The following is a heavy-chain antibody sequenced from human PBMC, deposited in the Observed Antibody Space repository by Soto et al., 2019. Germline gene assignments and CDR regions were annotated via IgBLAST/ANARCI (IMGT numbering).Heavy chain of an antibody. CDR3: ATFPASPARSSSLYLNYYCMDL. V-gene: IGHV5-51*01. CDR1: GYSFTNYW. CDR2: IYPGDSDT. J-gene: IGHJ6*02. D-gene: IGHD6-13*01. Sequence: PGESLKISCKGSGYSFTNYWIGWVRQMPGKGLEWMGIIYPGDSDTRYSPSFQGQVTISADKSISTAYLQWSSLKASDTAMYYCATFPASPARSSSLYLNYYCMDLWGQGTTVTVSS.